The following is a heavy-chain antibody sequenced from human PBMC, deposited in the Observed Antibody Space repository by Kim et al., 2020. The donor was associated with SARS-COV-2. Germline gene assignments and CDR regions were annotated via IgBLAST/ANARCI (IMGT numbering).Heavy chain of an antibody. CDR3: AREVGSGYLFDY. CDR1: GFTFSDYY. Sequence: GGSLRLSCAASGFTFSDYYMSWIRQAPGKGLEWVSYISSSSSYTNYADSVKGRFTISRDNAKNSLYLQMNSLRAEDTAVYYCAREVGSGYLFDYWGQGTLVTVSS. CDR2: ISSSSSYT. D-gene: IGHD3-22*01. J-gene: IGHJ4*02. V-gene: IGHV3-11*05.